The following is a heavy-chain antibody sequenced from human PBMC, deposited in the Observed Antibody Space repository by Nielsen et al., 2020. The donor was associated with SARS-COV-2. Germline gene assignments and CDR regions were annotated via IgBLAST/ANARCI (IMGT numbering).Heavy chain of an antibody. V-gene: IGHV1-69*06. J-gene: IGHJ4*02. CDR1: GGTFSSYA. CDR2: IIPIFGTA. Sequence: SVKVSCKASGGTFSSYAISWVRQAPGQGLEWMGGIIPIFGTANYAQKFQGRVTITADKSTSTAYMELSSLRSEDTAVYYCARGDYGDYAGGFDYWGQGTLVTVSS. CDR3: ARGDYGDYAGGFDY. D-gene: IGHD4-17*01.